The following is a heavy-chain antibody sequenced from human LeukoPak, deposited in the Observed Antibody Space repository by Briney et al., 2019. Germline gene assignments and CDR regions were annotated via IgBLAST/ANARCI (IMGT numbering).Heavy chain of an antibody. V-gene: IGHV1-2*02. CDR3: ATTTVPAFSLDY. CDR2: INPNSGGT. J-gene: IGHJ4*02. CDR1: GYTFTGYY. D-gene: IGHD2-2*01. Sequence: ASVQVTCKASGYTFTGYYRHWVRQAPGQGLEWMGWINPNSGGTNYAQKFQGRVTMTRDTSISTAYMELSRLRSDDTTVYYCATTTVPAFSLDYWGQGTLVTVSS.